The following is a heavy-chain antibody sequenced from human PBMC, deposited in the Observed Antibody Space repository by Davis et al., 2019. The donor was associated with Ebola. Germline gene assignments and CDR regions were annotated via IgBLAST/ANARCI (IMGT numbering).Heavy chain of an antibody. D-gene: IGHD5-18*01. CDR1: GGSISSGDYY. V-gene: IGHV4-30-4*08. J-gene: IGHJ2*01. Sequence: SCTVSGGSISSGDYYWSWIRQPPGKGLEWIGYIYFSGSTYYNPSLKSRGTISADTSKNQLSLKLRSVTAADTAVYYCARGLDTAMVSYWYFDLWGRGTLVTVSS. CDR2: IYFSGST. CDR3: ARGLDTAMVSYWYFDL.